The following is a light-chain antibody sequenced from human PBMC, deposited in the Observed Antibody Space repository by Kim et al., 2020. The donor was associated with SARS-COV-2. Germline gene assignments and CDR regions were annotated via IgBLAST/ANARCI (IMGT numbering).Light chain of an antibody. J-gene: IGKJ1*01. CDR2: WAS. CDR3: QQYYNTPS. V-gene: IGKV4-1*01. CDR1: QSVLYSSNNKNY. Sequence: DIVMTQSPDSLAVSLGERATINCKSSQSVLYSSNNKNYLAWYQQKPGQPPKLLIYWASTRESGVPDRFSGSGSGTDFTLTISSLQAEDVAVYYCQQYYNTPSFGQGTKVDIK.